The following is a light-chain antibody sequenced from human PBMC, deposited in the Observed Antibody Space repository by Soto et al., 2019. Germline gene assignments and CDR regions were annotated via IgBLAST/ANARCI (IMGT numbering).Light chain of an antibody. CDR3: QQRSNWT. CDR1: QSVSSY. Sequence: EIVLTQSPATLPLSPGERATLSCRASQSVSSYLAWYQQKPGQAPRLLIYDASNRATGIPARFSGSGSGTDFTLTISSLEPEDFAVYYCQQRSNWTFGQGTKVDI. V-gene: IGKV3-11*01. CDR2: DAS. J-gene: IGKJ1*01.